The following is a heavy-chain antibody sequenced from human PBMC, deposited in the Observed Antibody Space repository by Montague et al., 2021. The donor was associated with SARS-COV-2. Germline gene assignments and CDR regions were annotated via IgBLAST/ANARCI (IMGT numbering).Heavy chain of an antibody. CDR3: VRYSCWLYFDF. D-gene: IGHD6-19*01. J-gene: IGHJ4*02. CDR2: K. Sequence: KDYAPSVRGRLTVNPDASKNEFSLELNYVTPEDTAVYYCVRYSCWLYFDFWGQGTLVTVSS. V-gene: IGHV6-1*01.